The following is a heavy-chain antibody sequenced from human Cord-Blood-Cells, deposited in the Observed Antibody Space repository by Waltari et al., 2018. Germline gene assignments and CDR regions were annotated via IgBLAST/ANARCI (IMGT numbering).Heavy chain of an antibody. CDR2: IYYSGGT. V-gene: IGHV4-39*01. J-gene: IGHJ5*02. CDR1: GGSISSSSYY. CDR3: ARRVRDGHYNWFDP. Sequence: QLQLQESGPGLVKPSETLSLTCTVSGGSISSSSYYWGWLRQPPGKGLEWIGSIYYSGGTYYHPALKSRVTISVDTSKNQFSLKLSFVTAADTAVYYCARRVRDGHYNWFDPWGQGTLVTVSS.